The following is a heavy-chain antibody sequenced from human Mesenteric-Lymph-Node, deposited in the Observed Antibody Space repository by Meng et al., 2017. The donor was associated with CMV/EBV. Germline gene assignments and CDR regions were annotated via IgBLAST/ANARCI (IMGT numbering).Heavy chain of an antibody. J-gene: IGHJ4*02. V-gene: IGHV3-30*04. Sequence: GGSLRLSCAASGFIFSTYEMNWVRQAPGKGLEWVAVISYDGSNKYYADSVKGRFTISRDNSKNTLYLQMNSLRAEDTAVYYCARDPLHLAKYYFDYWGQGTLVTVSS. D-gene: IGHD5-12*01. CDR1: GFIFSTYE. CDR2: ISYDGSNK. CDR3: ARDPLHLAKYYFDY.